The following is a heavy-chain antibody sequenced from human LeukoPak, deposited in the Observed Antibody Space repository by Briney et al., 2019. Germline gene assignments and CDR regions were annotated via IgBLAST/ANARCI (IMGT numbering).Heavy chain of an antibody. D-gene: IGHD5-24*01. V-gene: IGHV1-2*04. CDR2: INPNSGGT. CDR3: ARDSRDGYGMDV. Sequence: ASVKVSCKASGYTFTGYYMHWVRQAPGQGLEWMGWINPNSGGTDYAQKFQGWVTMTRDTSISTAYTELSRLRSDDTAVYYCARDSRDGYGMDVWGQGTTVTVSS. CDR1: GYTFTGYY. J-gene: IGHJ6*02.